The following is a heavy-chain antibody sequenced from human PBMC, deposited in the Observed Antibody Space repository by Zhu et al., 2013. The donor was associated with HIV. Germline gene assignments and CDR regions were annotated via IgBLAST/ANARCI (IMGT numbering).Heavy chain of an antibody. CDR1: GYTFTAYL. CDR2: INPYSGDT. Sequence: QVQLVQSGAEMKTPGASVKVSCKASGYTFTAYLVHWVRQAPGQGLEWVGWINPYSGDTTSAQRFQGRLTMTRDTSISTVYMALSSLRSDDTAVYYCARYPLSAIEGFDYWGQGTLVTVSS. V-gene: IGHV1-2*02. CDR3: ARYPLSAIEGFDY. J-gene: IGHJ4*02.